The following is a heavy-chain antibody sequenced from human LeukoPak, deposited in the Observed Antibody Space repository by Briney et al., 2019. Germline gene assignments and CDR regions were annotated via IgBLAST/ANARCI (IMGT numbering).Heavy chain of an antibody. J-gene: IGHJ3*02. CDR1: GFTFSSYA. Sequence: GGSLRLSCAASGFTFSSYAMTWVRQGPGRGLEWVSDISGGGGSTYYADSVKGRFTISRGNSKNTLYLQMHSLRAEDTAVYHCAIYGGSGTNAFDMWGQGTMVTVSS. CDR3: AIYGGSGTNAFDM. CDR2: ISGGGGST. V-gene: IGHV3-23*01. D-gene: IGHD5-12*01.